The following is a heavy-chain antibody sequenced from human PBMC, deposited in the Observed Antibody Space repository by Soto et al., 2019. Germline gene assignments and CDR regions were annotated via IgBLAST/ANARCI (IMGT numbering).Heavy chain of an antibody. Sequence: GESLKISCKGSGYSFTSYWIGWVRQMPGKGLEWMGIIYPGDSDTRYSPSFQGQVTISADKSISTAYLQWSSLKASDTAMYYCARINCSSTSCYKWYYFDSWGQGTLVTVSS. CDR3: ARINCSSTSCYKWYYFDS. D-gene: IGHD2-2*02. CDR2: IYPGDSDT. J-gene: IGHJ4*02. CDR1: GYSFTSYW. V-gene: IGHV5-51*01.